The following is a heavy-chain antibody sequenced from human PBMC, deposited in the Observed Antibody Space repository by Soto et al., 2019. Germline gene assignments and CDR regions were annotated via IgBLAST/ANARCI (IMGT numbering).Heavy chain of an antibody. J-gene: IGHJ4*02. CDR3: VRVEMYAGEFTPNFDR. D-gene: IGHD2-8*01. CDR1: GDSLRSSYHY. V-gene: IGHV4-39*01. CDR2: IYYTGNT. Sequence: SETLSLTCTVSGDSLRSSYHYWGWIRQLPGKGLEWIGSIYYTGNTYYNPSLKSRVSISVDMATNEISLRLRAESVADTAVYYCVRVEMYAGEFTPNFDRWGRGALVTVSS.